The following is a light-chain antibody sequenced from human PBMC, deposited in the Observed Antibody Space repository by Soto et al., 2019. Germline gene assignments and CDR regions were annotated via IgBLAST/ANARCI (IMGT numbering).Light chain of an antibody. CDR3: QQSYSSRPY. V-gene: IGKV1-39*01. CDR2: AAS. Sequence: DIPLTQSPCSLSASVGDRVTITCRASQSIRTYLKWYRQKSGRGPKVLIYAASSLKSGVSSRFSGTGSGTDFILTISILQPEDFATYCCQQSYSSRPYFGQGTKLEIE. J-gene: IGKJ2*01. CDR1: QSIRTY.